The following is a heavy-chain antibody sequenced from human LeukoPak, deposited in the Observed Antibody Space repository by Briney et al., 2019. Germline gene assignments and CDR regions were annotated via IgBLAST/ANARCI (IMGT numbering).Heavy chain of an antibody. CDR3: ARHSSSSRGWFDP. D-gene: IGHD6-6*01. Sequence: PSETLSLTCTVSGGSISSYYWTWLRQPPGKGLEWIGYIYHSGNTNYNPSLKSRVTISVDTSKNQFSLKLSSVTAADTAVYYCARHSSSSRGWFDPWGQGTLVTVSS. J-gene: IGHJ5*02. CDR1: GGSISSYY. CDR2: IYHSGNT. V-gene: IGHV4-59*01.